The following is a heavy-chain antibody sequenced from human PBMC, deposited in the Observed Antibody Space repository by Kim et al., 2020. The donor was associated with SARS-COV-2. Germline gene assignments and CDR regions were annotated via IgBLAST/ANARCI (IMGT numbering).Heavy chain of an antibody. CDR3: ARERLGGGFWSGSTTQAAFDI. J-gene: IGHJ3*02. Sequence: SQTLSLTCAISGDSVSSNSAAWNWIRQSPSRGLEWLGRTYYRSKWYNDYAVSVKSRITINPDTSKNQFSLQLNSVTPEDTAVYYCARERLGGGFWSGSTTQAAFDIWGQGTMVTVSS. CDR1: GDSVSSNSAA. D-gene: IGHD3-3*01. V-gene: IGHV6-1*01. CDR2: TYYRSKWYN.